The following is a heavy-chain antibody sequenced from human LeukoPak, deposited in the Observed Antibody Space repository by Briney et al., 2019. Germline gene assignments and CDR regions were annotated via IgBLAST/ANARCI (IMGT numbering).Heavy chain of an antibody. J-gene: IGHJ5*02. CDR2: INPNSGGT. CDR1: GYTFTGYY. CDR3: AREFIVVVPAAITQDGFDP. Sequence: ASVKVSCKASGYTFTGYYMHWVRQAPGQGLEWMGWINPNSGGTNYAQKFQGRVTMTRDTSISTAYMELSSLRSEDTAVYYCAREFIVVVPAAITQDGFDPWGQGTLVTVSS. D-gene: IGHD2-2*02. V-gene: IGHV1-2*02.